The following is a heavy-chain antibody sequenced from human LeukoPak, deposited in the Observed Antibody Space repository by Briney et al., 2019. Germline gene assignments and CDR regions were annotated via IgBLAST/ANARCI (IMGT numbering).Heavy chain of an antibody. CDR3: ARKAPKKGWFDP. J-gene: IGHJ5*02. V-gene: IGHV4-4*09. Sequence: SETLSLSCTVSAGSNNSYYWSWIQQPPGKGLEWIGYTHPSGNTNYSPSLKSRVTISIDTSRNQFSLKLSSVTAADTAVYFCARKAPKKGWFDPWGQGTLVTVSS. CDR2: THPSGNT. CDR1: AGSNNSYY.